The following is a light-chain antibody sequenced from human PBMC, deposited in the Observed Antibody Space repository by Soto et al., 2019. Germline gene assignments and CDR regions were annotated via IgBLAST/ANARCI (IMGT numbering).Light chain of an antibody. Sequence: EIGLPQSPGTLYFSPGERATLSCRASQSVGSSYLVWYQQKPGQAPRLLIYAASSRATGIPDRFSGSGSGTEFTLTISRLEPEDCGVYYWQVYGSWTFGQGTKVDLK. V-gene: IGKV3-20*01. J-gene: IGKJ1*01. CDR1: QSVGSSY. CDR3: QVYGSWT. CDR2: AAS.